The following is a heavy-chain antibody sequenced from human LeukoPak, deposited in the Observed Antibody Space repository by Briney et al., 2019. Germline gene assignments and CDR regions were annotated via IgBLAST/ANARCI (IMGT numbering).Heavy chain of an antibody. V-gene: IGHV4-59*01. CDR2: IYYSGST. CDR3: ARGEVGYSNYFDY. D-gene: IGHD1-1*01. CDR1: GGSISSYY. Sequence: PSETLSLTCTVSGGSISSYYWSWIRQPPGKGLEWIGYIYYSGSTNYNPSLKSRVTISVDTSKNQFSLKLSSVTAADTAVYYCARGEVGYSNYFDYWGQGTLVTVSS. J-gene: IGHJ4*02.